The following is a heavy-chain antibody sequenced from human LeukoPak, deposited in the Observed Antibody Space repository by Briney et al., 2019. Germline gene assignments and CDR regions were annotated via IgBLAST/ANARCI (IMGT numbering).Heavy chain of an antibody. Sequence: TSETLSLTCTVSGGSISSSSYYWGWIRQPPGKGLEWIGRIYTSGSTNYNPSLKSRVTMSVDTSKNQFSLKLSSVTAADTAVYYCASEGEVRGVTTDYWGQGTLVTVSS. CDR1: GGSISSSSYY. D-gene: IGHD3-10*01. CDR2: IYTSGST. V-gene: IGHV4-39*07. J-gene: IGHJ4*02. CDR3: ASEGEVRGVTTDY.